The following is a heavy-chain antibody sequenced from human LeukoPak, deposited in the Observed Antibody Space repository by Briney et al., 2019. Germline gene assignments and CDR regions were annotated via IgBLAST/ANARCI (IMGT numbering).Heavy chain of an antibody. J-gene: IGHJ2*01. D-gene: IGHD3-10*01. V-gene: IGHV1-8*03. Sequence: GASVKVSCKTSGYTFTAHDIFWVRQAAGQGLEWMGWMNPKSGSTAYAQKVQGRVTFTRNTSITTAYLDLTSLRYEDTAMYYCARGRQMSINWYFDLWGRGTQVTVAS. CDR3: ARGRQMSINWYFDL. CDR1: GYTFTAHD. CDR2: MNPKSGST.